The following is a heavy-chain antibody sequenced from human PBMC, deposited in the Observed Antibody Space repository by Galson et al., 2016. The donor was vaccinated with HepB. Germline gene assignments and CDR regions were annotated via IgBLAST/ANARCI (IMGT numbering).Heavy chain of an antibody. CDR2: IYSGGTT. D-gene: IGHD4-17*01. CDR1: GFTVSSNY. CDR3: ARGVYGDHGWFDY. J-gene: IGHJ4*02. Sequence: SLRLSCAASGFTVSSNYMTWVRQAPGKGLEYVSVIYSGGTTYYAASVKGRFTISRDNSKNTLFLQMNTLRAEETAVYYCARGVYGDHGWFDYWGQGTLVTVSS. V-gene: IGHV3-66*02.